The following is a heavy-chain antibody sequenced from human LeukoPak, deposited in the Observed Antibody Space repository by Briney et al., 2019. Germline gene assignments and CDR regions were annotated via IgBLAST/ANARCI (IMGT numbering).Heavy chain of an antibody. CDR2: ISGSGGSAGST. CDR3: AKDQKNYYDNTGLDY. D-gene: IGHD3-22*01. V-gene: IGHV3-23*01. Sequence: PGGSLRLSCAASGFTFSSNWMHWVRQAPGKGLEWVSAISGSGGSAGSTYYADSVKGRFTISRDNSKNTLYLQMNSLRAEDTALYYCAKDQKNYYDNTGLDYWGQGTLVTVSS. CDR1: GFTFSSNW. J-gene: IGHJ4*02.